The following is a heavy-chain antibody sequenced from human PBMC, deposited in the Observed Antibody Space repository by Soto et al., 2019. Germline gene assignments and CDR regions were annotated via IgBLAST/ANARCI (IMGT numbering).Heavy chain of an antibody. Sequence: ASVKVSCKASGYTFTSYGISWVRQAPGQGLEWLGVINPSGGSTSYAQKFQGRVTMTRDTSTSTLYMELSSLRSEDTAVYYCARVRGGELYDGMDVWGQGTTVTVSS. CDR1: GYTFTSYG. CDR2: INPSGGST. CDR3: ARVRGGELYDGMDV. J-gene: IGHJ6*02. D-gene: IGHD3-10*01. V-gene: IGHV1-46*01.